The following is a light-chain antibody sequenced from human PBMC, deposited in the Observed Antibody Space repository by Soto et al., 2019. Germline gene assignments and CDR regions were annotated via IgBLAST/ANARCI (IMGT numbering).Light chain of an antibody. Sequence: QSVLTQPASVSGSPGQSITISCTGTSSDVGNYNLVSWYQQHPGKAPKFIIYEVSKRPSGVSNRFSGSKSGNTASLTISGLQAEDEADYYCCSYAGSTSVVFGGGTKLTVL. J-gene: IGLJ2*01. V-gene: IGLV2-23*02. CDR2: EVS. CDR3: CSYAGSTSVV. CDR1: SSDVGNYNL.